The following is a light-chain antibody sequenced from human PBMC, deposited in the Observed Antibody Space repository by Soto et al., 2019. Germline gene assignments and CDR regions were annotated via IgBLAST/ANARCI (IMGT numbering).Light chain of an antibody. J-gene: IGKJ3*01. CDR3: QQYYSYPFT. CDR1: QGISTL. Sequence: AIQLTQSPSSLSASVGDRVTITCRASQGISTLLAWYQQKPGKAPKVLIYESSLLQSGVPSRFSGSGSGTDFTLTISCLQSEDFATYYCQQYYSYPFTFGPGTKVDIK. CDR2: ESS. V-gene: IGKV1-13*02.